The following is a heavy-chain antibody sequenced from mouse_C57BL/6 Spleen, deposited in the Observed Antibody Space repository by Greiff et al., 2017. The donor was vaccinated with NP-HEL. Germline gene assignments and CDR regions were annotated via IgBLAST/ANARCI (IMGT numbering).Heavy chain of an antibody. CDR1: GYTFTDYY. Sequence: EVQLQQSGPELVKPGASVKISCKASGYTFTDYYMNWVKQSHGKSLEWIGDINPNNGGTSYNQKFKGKATLTVDKSSSTAYMELRSLTSEDSAVYYCARKNPTSPTAFDYWGQGTTLTVSS. CDR3: ARKNPTSPTAFDY. V-gene: IGHV1-26*01. CDR2: INPNNGGT. D-gene: IGHD1-2*01. J-gene: IGHJ2*01.